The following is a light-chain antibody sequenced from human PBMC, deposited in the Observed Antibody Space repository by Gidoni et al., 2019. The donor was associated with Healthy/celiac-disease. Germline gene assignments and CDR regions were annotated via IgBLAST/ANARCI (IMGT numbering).Light chain of an antibody. CDR1: QSLLHSNGYNY. CDR3: KQAIQTRLA. Sequence: DIVMTQSPLSLPVTPGEPASISCRSSQSLLHSNGYNYLDWYLQKPGQSPQLLIYLGSNRASGVPDRFSGSGSGTDFTLKISRVEAEDVGVYYCKQAIQTRLAFGGGTKVEIK. V-gene: IGKV2-28*01. J-gene: IGKJ4*01. CDR2: LGS.